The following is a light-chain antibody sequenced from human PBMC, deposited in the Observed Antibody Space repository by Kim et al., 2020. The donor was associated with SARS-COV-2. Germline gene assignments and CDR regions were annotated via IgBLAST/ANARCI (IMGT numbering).Light chain of an antibody. CDR1: SSNIGSNT. V-gene: IGLV1-44*01. CDR3: AAWDDSLKGFYV. CDR2: SNN. J-gene: IGLJ1*01. Sequence: QSVLTQPPSASGTPGQRVTISCSGSSSNIGSNTVIWYQQLPGTAPKLLIYSNNQRPSGVPDRFSGSKSGTSASLAISGLQSEDEADYYCAAWDDSLKGFYVFGTGTKVTVL.